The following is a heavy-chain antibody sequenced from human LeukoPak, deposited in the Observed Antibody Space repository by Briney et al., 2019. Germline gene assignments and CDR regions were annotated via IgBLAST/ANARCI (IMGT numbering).Heavy chain of an antibody. J-gene: IGHJ4*02. Sequence: PSQTLSLTCTVSGGSISSGDYYWSWIRQPPGKGLEWIGYIYYSGSTYYNPSLKSRVTISVDTSKNQFSLKLSSVTAADTAVYYCARASAYYYDRGHFDYWGQGTLVTVSS. CDR1: GGSISSGDYY. CDR2: IYYSGST. D-gene: IGHD3-22*01. CDR3: ARASAYYYDRGHFDY. V-gene: IGHV4-30-4*01.